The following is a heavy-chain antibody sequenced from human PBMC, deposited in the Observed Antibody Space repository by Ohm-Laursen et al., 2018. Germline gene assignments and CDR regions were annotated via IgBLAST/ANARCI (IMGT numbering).Heavy chain of an antibody. CDR1: GFTFSNYE. CDR2: ISGSGSVS. Sequence: GSLRLSCAASGFTFSNYEMYWVRQAPAKGREWVSYISGSGSVSYYADSVKARFTVSRDKAKNSLYLQVNSLRAEDTAVYTCARGRPASYYYYAMDVWGQGTMVTVSS. J-gene: IGHJ6*02. V-gene: IGHV3-48*03. CDR3: ARGRPASYYYYAMDV.